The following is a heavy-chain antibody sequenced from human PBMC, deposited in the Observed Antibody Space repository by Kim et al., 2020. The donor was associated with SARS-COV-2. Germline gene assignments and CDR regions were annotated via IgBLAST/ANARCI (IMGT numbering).Heavy chain of an antibody. V-gene: IGHV3-74*01. CDR1: GFTFTTYW. CDR3: VRDHGTQYYGMDV. J-gene: IGHJ6*02. Sequence: GGSLRLSCGVSGFTFTTYWMHWVRQAPGKGLVWVSRINSDGTGTAYADPVKGRFTISRDNARDKVYLQMNSLRADDTAMYYCVRDHGTQYYGMDVWGQGTTVTVSS. CDR2: INSDGTGT.